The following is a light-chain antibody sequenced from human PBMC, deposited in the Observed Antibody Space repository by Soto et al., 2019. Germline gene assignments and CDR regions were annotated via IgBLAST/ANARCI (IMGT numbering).Light chain of an antibody. Sequence: AIRMTQSPSSFSASTGDRVTITCRASQGISGYLAWYQQKPGKAPKLLIYAASTLQSGVPSRFSGSGSGTDFTLTISCLQSEDFATYYCQQYYSYPVTFGGGTKVDIK. V-gene: IGKV1-8*01. CDR3: QQYYSYPVT. J-gene: IGKJ4*01. CDR2: AAS. CDR1: QGISGY.